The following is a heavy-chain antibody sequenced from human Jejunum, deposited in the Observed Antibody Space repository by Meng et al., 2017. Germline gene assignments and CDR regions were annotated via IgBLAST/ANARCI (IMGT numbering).Heavy chain of an antibody. CDR2: INHSGRT. V-gene: IGHV4-34*01. J-gene: IGHJ1*01. CDR3: ARGRDYSDTSGAQYDQH. D-gene: IGHD3-22*01. Sequence: QPWGAGLLKPSEIRSLPCVFYGWPFSCFFWNWMHQIPGKGLEWIGEINHSGRTTFNPSIRSGVTMPVEMSNNQFSLKLNFVAAADTAVYYCARGRDYSDTSGAQYDQHWGQGTLVTVSS. CDR1: GWPFSCFF.